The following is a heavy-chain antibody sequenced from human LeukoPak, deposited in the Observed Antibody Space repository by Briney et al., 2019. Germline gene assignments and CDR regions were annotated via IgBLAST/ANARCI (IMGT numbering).Heavy chain of an antibody. J-gene: IGHJ4*02. D-gene: IGHD6-13*01. CDR2: IGHTGSVT. Sequence: GGSLRLSCTGSGFIFGSYSMNWVRHAPGKGLEWVSYIGHTGSVTDYADSVKGRFTVSRDNSKNTLYLQMNSLRAEDTAVYYCARDPNPAAGTRGVFDYWGQGTLVTVSS. CDR1: GFIFGSYS. V-gene: IGHV3-48*01. CDR3: ARDPNPAAGTRGVFDY.